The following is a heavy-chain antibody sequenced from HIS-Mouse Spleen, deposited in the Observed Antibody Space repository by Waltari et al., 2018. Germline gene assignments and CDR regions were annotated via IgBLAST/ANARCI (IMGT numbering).Heavy chain of an antibody. J-gene: IGHJ4*02. CDR1: GGSFSGYY. Sequence: QVQLQQWGAGLLKPSETLSLTCAVYGGSFSGYYWSWIRQPPGKGLEWIGGINHSGSTNYNPYLKRRVTISVDTSKNQFSLKLSSVTAADTAVYYCARAPPLPGYWGQGTLVTVSS. CDR3: ARAPPLPGY. V-gene: IGHV4-34*01. CDR2: INHSGST.